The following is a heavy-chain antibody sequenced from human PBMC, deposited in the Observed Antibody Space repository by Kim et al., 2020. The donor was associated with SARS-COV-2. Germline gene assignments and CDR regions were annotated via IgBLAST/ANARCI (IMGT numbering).Heavy chain of an antibody. CDR2: VIGANGAT. V-gene: IGHV3-23*01. Sequence: GGSLRLSCEASGFTFSTYTMNWVRQAPGKGLEWVADVIGANGATHYADSVKGRFIISRDISKSTVFLQMNSLRVDDTAIYYCAKDMRADGVWTFDYWGQG. J-gene: IGHJ4*02. CDR3: AKDMRADGVWTFDY. D-gene: IGHD2-8*01. CDR1: GFTFSTYT.